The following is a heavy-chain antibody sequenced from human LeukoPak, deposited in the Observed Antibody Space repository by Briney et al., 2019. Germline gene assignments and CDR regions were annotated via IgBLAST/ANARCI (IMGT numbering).Heavy chain of an antibody. CDR1: GFTFSSYT. D-gene: IGHD6-19*01. CDR2: ISSSSSYI. CDR3: AKEGGEQWIPTAPNDAFDI. J-gene: IGHJ3*02. V-gene: IGHV3-21*04. Sequence: PGGSLRLSCAASGFTFSSYTMNWVRQAPGKGLESVSSISSSSSYIYYADSVKGRFTISRDNAKNSLYLQMNSLRAEDTALYYCAKEGGEQWIPTAPNDAFDIWGQGTMVTVSS.